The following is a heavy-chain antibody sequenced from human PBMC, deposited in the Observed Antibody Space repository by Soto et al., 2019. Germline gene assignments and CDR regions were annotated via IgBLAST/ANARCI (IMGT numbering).Heavy chain of an antibody. D-gene: IGHD3-3*01. CDR2: ISGSDGTT. V-gene: IGHV3-23*01. J-gene: IGHJ4*02. Sequence: PGGSLRLSCAASGFPFSSYGMNWVRQAPGKGLEWVSAISGSDGTTHYADSVKGRFSISRDTSQSTLYLQMNSLRADDTAMYYCARWSYLDYWGQGTRVTVSS. CDR1: GFPFSSYG. CDR3: ARWSYLDY.